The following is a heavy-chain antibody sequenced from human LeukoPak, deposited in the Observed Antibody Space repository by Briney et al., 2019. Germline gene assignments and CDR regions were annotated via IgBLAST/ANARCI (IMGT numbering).Heavy chain of an antibody. CDR1: GYTFTGYY. CDR3: ARPVGGWKLHPFDI. D-gene: IGHD4-23*01. J-gene: IGHJ3*02. Sequence: ASVKVSCKVSGYTFTGYYMHWVRQAPGQGFEWMGWINPKTGDTRYAQNFQGRVTMTRDTSIYTAYMDLTGLTSDDTAVYYCARPVGGWKLHPFDIWGQGTMVTVSS. V-gene: IGHV1-2*02. CDR2: INPKTGDT.